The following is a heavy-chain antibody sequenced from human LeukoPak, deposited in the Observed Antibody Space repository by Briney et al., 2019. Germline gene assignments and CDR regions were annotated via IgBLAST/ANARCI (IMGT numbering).Heavy chain of an antibody. CDR1: GGSISSYY. D-gene: IGHD6-19*01. CDR2: IYYSGST. Sequence: SETLSPTCTVSGGSISSYYWSWIRQPPGKGLEWIGYIYYSGSTNYNPSLKSRVTISVDTSKNQFSLKLSSVTAADTAVYYCARAIAVAGLAWFDPWGQGTLVTVSS. CDR3: ARAIAVAGLAWFDP. V-gene: IGHV4-59*01. J-gene: IGHJ5*02.